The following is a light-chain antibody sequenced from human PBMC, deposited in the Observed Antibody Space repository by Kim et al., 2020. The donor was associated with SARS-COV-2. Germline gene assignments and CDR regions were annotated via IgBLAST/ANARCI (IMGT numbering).Light chain of an antibody. J-gene: IGLJ1*01. CDR3: QVWDTIGKNYV. CDR1: NIGNKD. CDR2: NNA. Sequence: SYELTQPPSVSVAPGKTARITCGGDNIGNKDVHWYRQRPGQAPVLVMYNNADRPSGIPERFSGSNSGNTASLTISRVEAGDEADYYCQVWDTIGKNYVFATGTKVTVL. V-gene: IGLV3-21*04.